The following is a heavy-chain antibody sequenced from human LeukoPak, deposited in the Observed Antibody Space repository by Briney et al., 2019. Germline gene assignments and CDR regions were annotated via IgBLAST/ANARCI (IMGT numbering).Heavy chain of an antibody. CDR1: GFTFSDYY. J-gene: IGHJ3*02. CDR2: ISSSGSTI. D-gene: IGHD3-22*01. Sequence: PGGSLRLSCAASGFTFSDYYMSWIRQAPGKGLEWVSYISSSGSTIYYADSVKGRFTISRDNAKNSLYLQMNSLRAEDTAVYYCARDGLDYYDSSGYPGQPDDAFDIWGQGTMVTVSS. CDR3: ARDGLDYYDSSGYPGQPDDAFDI. V-gene: IGHV3-11*04.